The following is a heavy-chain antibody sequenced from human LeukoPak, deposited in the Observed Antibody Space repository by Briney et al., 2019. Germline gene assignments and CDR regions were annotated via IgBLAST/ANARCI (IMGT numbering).Heavy chain of an antibody. D-gene: IGHD4-23*01. CDR3: TRGRSYGGNEKHFDY. Sequence: GGSLRVSCVASGFTFSSYAVHWVRQARGKGLEWVAVISYDGSNKYYADSVKGRFTISRDNSKNTLYLQMDSLRAEDTAVYYCTRGRSYGGNEKHFDYWGQGALVTVSS. J-gene: IGHJ4*02. CDR1: GFTFSSYA. CDR2: ISYDGSNK. V-gene: IGHV3-30*04.